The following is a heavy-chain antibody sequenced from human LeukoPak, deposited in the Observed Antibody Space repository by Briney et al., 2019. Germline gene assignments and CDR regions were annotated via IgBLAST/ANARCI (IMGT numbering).Heavy chain of an antibody. J-gene: IGHJ2*01. Sequence: SETLSLTCTVSGGSLSSYYWSWIRQPPGKGLEWIGYINYSGSTDYNTSLKSRVTMSVDTSKNQFSLKLSSVTAADTAVYFCGRRTSYDTLTGYIYWYFDLWGRGTLVTVSS. CDR3: GRRTSYDTLTGYIYWYFDL. V-gene: IGHV4-59*01. D-gene: IGHD3-9*01. CDR2: INYSGST. CDR1: GGSLSSYY.